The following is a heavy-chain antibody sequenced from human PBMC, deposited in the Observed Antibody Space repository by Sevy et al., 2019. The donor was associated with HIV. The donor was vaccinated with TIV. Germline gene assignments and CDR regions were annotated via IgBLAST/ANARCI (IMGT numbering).Heavy chain of an antibody. CDR3: ARGGDITMVRGVIITPFAFDI. J-gene: IGHJ3*02. V-gene: IGHV1-18*01. Sequence: ASVKVSCKASGYTFTSYGISWVRQAPGQGLEWMGWISAYNGNTNYAQKLQGRVTMTTDTSTSTAYMELRSLGSDDTAVYYCARGGDITMVRGVIITPFAFDIWGQGTMVTVSS. CDR1: GYTFTSYG. CDR2: ISAYNGNT. D-gene: IGHD3-10*01.